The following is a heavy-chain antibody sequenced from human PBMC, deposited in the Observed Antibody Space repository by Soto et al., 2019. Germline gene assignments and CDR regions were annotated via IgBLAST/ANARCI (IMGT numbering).Heavy chain of an antibody. D-gene: IGHD6-13*01. CDR1: GGSFSGYY. Sequence: PSETLSLTCAVYGGSFSGYYWSWTRQPPGKGLEWIGEINHSGSTNYNPSLKSRVTISVDTSKNQFSLKLSSVTAADTAVYYCARGSLAAAAMMYYFDYWGQGTLVTVSS. CDR2: INHSGST. J-gene: IGHJ4*02. V-gene: IGHV4-34*01. CDR3: ARGSLAAAAMMYYFDY.